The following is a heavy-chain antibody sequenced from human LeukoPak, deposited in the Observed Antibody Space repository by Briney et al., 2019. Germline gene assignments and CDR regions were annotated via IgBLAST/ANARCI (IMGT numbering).Heavy chain of an antibody. CDR3: ARDAKSTTVFGEVPNETTYYYYYYMDV. V-gene: IGHV3-7*01. J-gene: IGHJ6*03. Sequence: GGSLRLSCAAAGFTFSTYWMTWVRQAPGKGLEWVANIRQDGREKYYVDAVKGRFSISRDNAKKSLYLQMNSLRAEDTAVYYCARDAKSTTVFGEVPNETTYYYYYYMDVWGKGTTVTVSS. CDR2: IRQDGREK. CDR1: GFTFSTYW. D-gene: IGHD3-3*01.